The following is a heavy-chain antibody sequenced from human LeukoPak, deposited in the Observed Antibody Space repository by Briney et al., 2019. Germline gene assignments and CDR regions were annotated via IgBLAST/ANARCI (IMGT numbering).Heavy chain of an antibody. CDR2: ISWDGGST. D-gene: IGHD1-26*01. J-gene: IGHJ3*02. CDR3: ESGSDAFDI. CDR1: GFTFDDYT. Sequence: GGSLRLSCAASGFTFDDYTMHWVRQAPGKGLEWVSLISWDGGSTYYADSVKGRFTISRDNSKNSLYLQMNSLRAEDTAVYYCESGSDAFDIWGQGSMVTVSS. V-gene: IGHV3-43*01.